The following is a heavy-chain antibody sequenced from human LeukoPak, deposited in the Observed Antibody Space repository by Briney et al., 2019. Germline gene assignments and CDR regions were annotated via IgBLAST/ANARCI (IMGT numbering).Heavy chain of an antibody. CDR1: GDSVSSNSAA. CDR3: ALMVQGVVPY. V-gene: IGHV6-1*01. J-gene: IGHJ4*02. Sequence: SQTLSLTCAISGDSVSSNSAAWNWIRQSPSRGLEWLGRTYYRSKWYNDYAVSVKSRITINPDTSKNQFSLQLNSVTSEGPGVDYCALMVQGVVPYWGQGTLVTVSS. CDR2: TYYRSKWYN. D-gene: IGHD3-10*01.